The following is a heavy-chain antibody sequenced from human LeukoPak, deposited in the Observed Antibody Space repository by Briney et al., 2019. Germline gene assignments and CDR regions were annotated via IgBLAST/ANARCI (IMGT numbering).Heavy chain of an antibody. CDR2: INPNSGGT. V-gene: IGHV1-2*02. J-gene: IGHJ4*02. D-gene: IGHD3-22*01. CDR1: GYTFTGYY. CDR3: AREPPYDSSGYYLDY. Sequence: GASVKVSCKASGYTFTGYYMHWVRQAPGQGLEWMGWINPNSGGTNYAQKFQGRVTMTRDMSTSTVYMELSSLRSEDTAVYYCAREPPYDSSGYYLDYWGQGTLVTVSS.